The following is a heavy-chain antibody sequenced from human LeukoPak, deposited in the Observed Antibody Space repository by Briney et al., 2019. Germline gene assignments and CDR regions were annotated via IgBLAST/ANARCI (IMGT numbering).Heavy chain of an antibody. CDR2: INHSGST. D-gene: IGHD1-20*01. J-gene: IGHJ4*02. V-gene: IGHV4-34*01. CDR3: ARGLNNDNSPKRNHNFDY. Sequence: SETLSPTCAVYGGSFSGYYWSWIRQPPGKGLEWIGEINHSGSTNYNPSLKSRVTISVDTSKNQFSLKLSSVTAADTAVYYCARGLNNDNSPKRNHNFDYWGQGTLVTVSS. CDR1: GGSFSGYY.